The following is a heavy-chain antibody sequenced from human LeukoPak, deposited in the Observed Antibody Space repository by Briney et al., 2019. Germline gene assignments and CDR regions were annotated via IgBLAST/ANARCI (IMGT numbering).Heavy chain of an antibody. V-gene: IGHV4-31*03. CDR3: ARGGASSKWYDS. Sequence: SQTLSLTCTVSGGSISSGGYYWSWIRQHPGKGLEWIGYIYYSGSTNYSPSLKSRVTISVDTSKNQFSLKTNSVTAADTAVYYCARGGASSKWYDSWGQGTLVTVSS. J-gene: IGHJ5*01. D-gene: IGHD4-11*01. CDR1: GGSISSGGYY. CDR2: IYYSGST.